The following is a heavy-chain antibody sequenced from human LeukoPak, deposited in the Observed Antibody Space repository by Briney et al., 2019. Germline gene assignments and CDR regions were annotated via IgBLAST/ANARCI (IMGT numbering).Heavy chain of an antibody. J-gene: IGHJ4*01. D-gene: IGHD3-22*01. V-gene: IGHV3-20*04. CDR2: INWNGGST. CDR3: ARRKYYYDSSGYSYYFDY. Sequence: GGSLRLSCAASGFTFDDYGMSWDRQAPGKGLEWVSGINWNGGSTGYVDSVKGRFTISRDNAKNSLYLQMNSLRAEDSAFYYCARRKYYYDSSGYSYYFDYWGQGTLVTVSS. CDR1: GFTFDDYG.